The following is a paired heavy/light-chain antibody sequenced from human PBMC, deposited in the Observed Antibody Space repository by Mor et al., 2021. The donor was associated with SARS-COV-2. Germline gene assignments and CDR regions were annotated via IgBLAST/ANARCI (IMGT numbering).Light chain of an antibody. J-gene: IGLJ2*01. V-gene: IGLV2-8*01. CDR1: SSDIGAYNY. CDR2: EVN. Sequence: QSALTQPPSASGSPGQSVTISCTGGSSDIGAYNYVSWYQQSPGKAPKLVLYEVNKRPSGVPNRFRGSQSGISASLTVSDLQAEDEGDYYCSSYAGNNRVFGGGTKLTVL. CDR3: SSYAGNNRV.
Heavy chain of an antibody. CDR1: GGPFSAYS. V-gene: IGHV4-34*01. CDR3: VRVRFRGLSSPAKSDFDY. J-gene: IGHJ4*02. D-gene: IGHD2-15*01. CDR2: INHAGSS. Sequence: QVQLQQWGAGLLKPSETLSLTCAVYGGPFSAYSWSWVRQPPGKGLEYIGEINHAGSSTHNPSLKSRVSLSVDTSKNQVYLKLNSVTAADTAIYYCVRVRFRGLSSPAKSDFDYWGQGTLVIVSS.